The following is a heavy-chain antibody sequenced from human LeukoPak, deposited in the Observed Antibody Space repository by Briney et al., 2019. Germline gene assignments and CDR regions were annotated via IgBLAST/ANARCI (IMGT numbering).Heavy chain of an antibody. CDR3: ANEGPNFDY. V-gene: IGHV3-23*01. D-gene: IGHD2-8*01. CDR2: ISGSGDST. J-gene: IGHJ4*02. Sequence: GGSLRLSCAASGFIFDDYAMHWVRQAPGKGLEWVSGISGSGDSTHYADSEKGRFTISRDNSKNTVYLQMNSLRVEDTALYYCANEGPNFDYWGQGTLVTVSS. CDR1: GFIFDDYA.